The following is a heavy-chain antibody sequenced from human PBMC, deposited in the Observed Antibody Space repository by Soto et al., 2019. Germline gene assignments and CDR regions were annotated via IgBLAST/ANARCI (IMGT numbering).Heavy chain of an antibody. CDR3: SREGVLSGETFFDY. CDR1: GDSISNYH. CDR2: VYFSGST. V-gene: IGHV4-59*01. J-gene: IGHJ4*02. D-gene: IGHD3-16*01. Sequence: QVQLQESGPGLVKPSETLSLTCTVSGDSISNYHWSWIRQPPGKGLEWIGYVYFSGSTHYNPSLKSRVTISLDTSKSQFSLRLNSVTAADTAVYYCSREGVLSGETFFDYWGQGILVTVSS.